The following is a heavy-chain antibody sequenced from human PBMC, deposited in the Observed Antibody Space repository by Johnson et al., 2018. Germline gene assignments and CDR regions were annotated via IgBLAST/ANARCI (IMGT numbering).Heavy chain of an antibody. V-gene: IGHV3-74*01. CDR2: IHYDGRST. Sequence: VQLQESGGGLVQXGGSRRLXCAASGFSFSRYWMHWVRQVPGKGPVYVSRIHYDGRSTGYADSVKGRFTISRDNAKNTLYLQMNSLRAEETAVYYCARDRDGYNHAFDVWGQGTMVTVSS. D-gene: IGHD5-24*01. CDR1: GFSFSRYW. CDR3: ARDRDGYNHAFDV. J-gene: IGHJ3*01.